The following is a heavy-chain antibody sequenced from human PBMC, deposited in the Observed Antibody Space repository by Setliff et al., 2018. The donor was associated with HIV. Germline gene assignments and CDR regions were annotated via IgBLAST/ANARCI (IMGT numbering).Heavy chain of an antibody. J-gene: IGHJ6*03. Sequence: ASVKVSCKVSGYTLSELSMHWVRQAPGEGLEWMGGFDPEDGETIYAEKFQGRVTMTEDTATETAYMELSSLRSEDTAVYYCARLSMIPGIMGAYYYYYMDVWGKGTTVTVSS. CDR3: ARLSMIPGIMGAYYYYYMDV. V-gene: IGHV1-24*01. CDR1: GYTLSELS. D-gene: IGHD3-10*01. CDR2: FDPEDGET.